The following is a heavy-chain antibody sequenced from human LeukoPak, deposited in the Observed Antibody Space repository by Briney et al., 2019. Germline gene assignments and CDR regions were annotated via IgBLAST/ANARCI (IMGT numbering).Heavy chain of an antibody. CDR1: GFTFSRHW. J-gene: IGHJ4*02. V-gene: IGHV3-33*08. CDR2: IWYDGSNK. CDR3: AANFDY. Sequence: GGSLRLSCAASGFTFSRHWMHWVRQAPGKGLEWVAVIWYDGSNKYYADSVKGRFTISRDNSKNTLYLQMNSLRAEDTAVYYCAANFDYWGQGTLVTVSS.